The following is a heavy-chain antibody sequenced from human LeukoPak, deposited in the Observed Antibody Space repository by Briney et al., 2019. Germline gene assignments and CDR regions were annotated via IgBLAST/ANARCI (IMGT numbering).Heavy chain of an antibody. D-gene: IGHD3-10*01. Sequence: GGSLRLSCAASGFTFSNYYMSWIRQAPGKGLEWVSYINAIGTTTYYADSLKGRFSISRDNAKSSLSLQMDSLRAEDTAVYYCARGDYGRYAFDFWGQGTMVTVPS. CDR3: ARGDYGRYAFDF. J-gene: IGHJ3*01. CDR2: INAIGTTT. V-gene: IGHV3-11*01. CDR1: GFTFSNYY.